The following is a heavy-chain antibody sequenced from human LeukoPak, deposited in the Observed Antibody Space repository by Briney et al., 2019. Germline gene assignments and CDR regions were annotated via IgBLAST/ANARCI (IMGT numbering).Heavy chain of an antibody. V-gene: IGHV4-59*01. Sequence: SETLSLTCTVSGGSISSYYWSWIRKPPGEGQEWIGYISNSGSTSYNPSLKSRVTISVDTSKNQLSLKLSSVTAADTAVYHCVRLQPNTGEWAFDIWGQGTMVTVSS. D-gene: IGHD1-1*01. CDR2: ISNSGST. J-gene: IGHJ3*02. CDR1: GGSISSYY. CDR3: VRLQPNTGEWAFDI.